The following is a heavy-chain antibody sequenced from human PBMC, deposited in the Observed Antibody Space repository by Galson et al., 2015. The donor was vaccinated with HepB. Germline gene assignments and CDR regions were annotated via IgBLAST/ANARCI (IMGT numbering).Heavy chain of an antibody. CDR1: GGSISSSSYY. J-gene: IGHJ6*02. Sequence: ETLSLTCTVSGGSISSSSYYWGWIRQPPGKGLEWIGSIYYSGSTYYNPSLKSRVTISVDTSKNQFSLKLSSVTAADTAVYYCARHKAINYDFWSVAMDVWGQGTTVTVSS. D-gene: IGHD3-3*01. CDR2: IYYSGST. CDR3: ARHKAINYDFWSVAMDV. V-gene: IGHV4-39*01.